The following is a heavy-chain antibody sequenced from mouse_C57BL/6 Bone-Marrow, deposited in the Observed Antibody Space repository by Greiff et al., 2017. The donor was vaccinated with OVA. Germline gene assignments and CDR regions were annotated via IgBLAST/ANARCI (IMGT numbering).Heavy chain of an antibody. D-gene: IGHD2-12*01. CDR1: GFTFSDYY. CDR3: ARSLRRGYAMDY. CDR2: ICNGGGST. J-gene: IGHJ4*01. Sequence: EVKLVESGGGLVQPGGSLKLSCAASGFTFSDYYMYWVRQTPEKRLEWVAYICNGGGSTYYPDTVKGRFTISRDNAKNTLYLQMSRLKSEDTAMYYCARSLRRGYAMDYWGQGTSVTVSS. V-gene: IGHV5-12*01.